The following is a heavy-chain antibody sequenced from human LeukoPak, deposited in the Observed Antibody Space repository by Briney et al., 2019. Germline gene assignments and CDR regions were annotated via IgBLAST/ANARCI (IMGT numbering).Heavy chain of an antibody. J-gene: IGHJ4*02. Sequence: GGSLRLSCATSGFTFSSYAMSWVRQAPGKGLEWVSSISGRGANTHYADSVKGRFTISGDYSKNTLNLQMNSLRAEDTAVYYCAKRAGSDFDYWGQGTLVTVSS. V-gene: IGHV3-23*01. D-gene: IGHD6-25*01. CDR1: GFTFSSYA. CDR2: ISGRGANT. CDR3: AKRAGSDFDY.